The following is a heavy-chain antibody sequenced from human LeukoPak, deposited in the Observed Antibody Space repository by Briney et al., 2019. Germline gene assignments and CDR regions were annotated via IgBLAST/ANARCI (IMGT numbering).Heavy chain of an antibody. D-gene: IGHD6-6*01. Sequence: GGSLSLSCAASGFSVTSNHMNWVRQAPGKGLEWASIIYTGGTTHYADSLNDRFTISRDDSINTLYLQMNSLRAEDTAVYYCARDSSSYYFDYWGQGTLVTVSS. J-gene: IGHJ4*02. CDR3: ARDSSSYYFDY. CDR2: IYTGGTT. CDR1: GFSVTSNH. V-gene: IGHV3-66*01.